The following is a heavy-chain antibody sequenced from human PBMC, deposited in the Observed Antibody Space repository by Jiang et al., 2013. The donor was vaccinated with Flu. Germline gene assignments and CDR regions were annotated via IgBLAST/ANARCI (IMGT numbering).Heavy chain of an antibody. CDR2: IIPIFGSA. Sequence: SGAEVKKPGSSVKVSCKTSGGTFSPYTINWVRQAPGQGLEWMGGIIPIFGSANYAQRFQDRVTITADKSTSTAYMELRSLRSEDTAVYYCARGSISDVLTGFNWLDSWGQGTLVTVSS. CDR3: ARGSISDVLTGFNWLDS. J-gene: IGHJ5*01. CDR1: GGTFSPYT. D-gene: IGHD3-9*01. V-gene: IGHV1-69*06.